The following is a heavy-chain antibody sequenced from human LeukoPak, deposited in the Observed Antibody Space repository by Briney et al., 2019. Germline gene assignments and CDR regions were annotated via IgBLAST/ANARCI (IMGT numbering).Heavy chain of an antibody. CDR3: ARVSCSGGSCYSFDY. Sequence: ASVKVSCKGSGYTFTSCDINGVRQATGHGLEWMGWMNPNSGNTGYAQKFQGRVTMTRNTSISTAYMELSSLGSEDTAVYYCARVSCSGGSCYSFDYWGQGTLVTVSS. CDR1: GYTFTSCD. J-gene: IGHJ4*02. V-gene: IGHV1-8*01. D-gene: IGHD2-15*01. CDR2: MNPNSGNT.